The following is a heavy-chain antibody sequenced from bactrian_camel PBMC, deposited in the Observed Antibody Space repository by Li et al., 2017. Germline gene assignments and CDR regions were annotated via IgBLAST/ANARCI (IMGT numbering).Heavy chain of an antibody. CDR1: DSMNC. J-gene: IGHJ4*01. D-gene: IGHD1*01. V-gene: IGHV3S54*01. Sequence: VQLVESGGGSVLAGGSLSLSCIASDSMNCMGWFRQAPGKEREKVASIHAYDGATYYAESVKGRFTISHDEAMNTIYLQMNNLKPEDTAMYYCAVYSPAFRGPGNYVCASGFHPGRNKDWGQGTQVTVS. CDR3: AVYSPAFRGPGNYVCASGFHPGRNKD. CDR2: IHAYDGAT.